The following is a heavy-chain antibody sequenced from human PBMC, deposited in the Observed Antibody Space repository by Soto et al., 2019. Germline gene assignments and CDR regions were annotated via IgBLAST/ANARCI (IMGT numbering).Heavy chain of an antibody. V-gene: IGHV3-7*01. CDR3: ARDIGFYYVN. CDR1: GFNVMSYW. CDR2: IKEDGSEI. Sequence: PGGSLRLSCAVSGFNVMSYWMSWVRQAPGKGLEWVASIKEDGSEIYYLHCVRGRFSISRDSAGNALHLTMNYSSAEDTGVYFCARDIGFYYVNWGQGTLVTVSS. J-gene: IGHJ4*02. D-gene: IGHD3-16*01.